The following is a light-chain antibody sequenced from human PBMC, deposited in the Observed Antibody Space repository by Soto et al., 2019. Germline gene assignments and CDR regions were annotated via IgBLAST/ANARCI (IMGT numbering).Light chain of an antibody. CDR2: DSS. CDR1: QSVNSF. V-gene: IGKV3-11*01. Sequence: LTQSPSTLSLSPGDRATLSCRASQSVNSFLAWYQQKPGQAPRLLIYDSSNRATGIPARFSGSGSGTDFTLTISSLEPEDFAVYYCQQRSNGPSTFGGGTKVEIK. CDR3: QQRSNGPST. J-gene: IGKJ4*01.